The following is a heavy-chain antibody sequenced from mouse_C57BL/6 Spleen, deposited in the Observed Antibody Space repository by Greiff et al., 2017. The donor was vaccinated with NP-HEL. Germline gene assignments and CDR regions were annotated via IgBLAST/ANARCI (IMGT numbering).Heavy chain of an antibody. CDR1: GFSLTSYA. Sequence: VKLMESGPGLVAPSQSLSITCTVSGFSLTSYAISWVRQPPGKGLEWLGVIWTGGGTNYNSALKSRLSISKDNSKSQVFLKMNSLQTDDTARYYCARNYYYGSSGYYFDYWGQGTTLTVSS. D-gene: IGHD1-1*01. V-gene: IGHV2-9-1*01. CDR2: IWTGGGT. CDR3: ARNYYYGSSGYYFDY. J-gene: IGHJ2*01.